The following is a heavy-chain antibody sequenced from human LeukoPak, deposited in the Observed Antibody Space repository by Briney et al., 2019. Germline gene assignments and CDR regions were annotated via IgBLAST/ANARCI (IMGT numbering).Heavy chain of an antibody. D-gene: IGHD3-3*01. CDR2: IYYSGST. CDR3: ARVYTTIFGVVKDAFDI. Sequence: SQTLSLTCTVSGGSISSGDYYWSWIRQPPGKGLEWIGYIYYSGSTYYNPSLKSRVTISVDTSKNQFSLKLSSVTAADTAVYYCARVYTTIFGVVKDAFDIWGQGTMVTVSS. CDR1: GGSISSGDYY. V-gene: IGHV4-30-4*08. J-gene: IGHJ3*02.